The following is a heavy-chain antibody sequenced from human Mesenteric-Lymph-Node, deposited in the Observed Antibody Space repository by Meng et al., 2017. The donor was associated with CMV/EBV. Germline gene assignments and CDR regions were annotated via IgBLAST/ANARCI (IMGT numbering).Heavy chain of an antibody. CDR3: SREGEGPQRDYYDSSGFDY. D-gene: IGHD3-22*01. CDR2: IRSKAYGGTP. CDR1: GFTFSNAW. J-gene: IGHJ4*02. Sequence: GESLKISCAASGFTFSNAWMSWVRQAPGKGLEWVGFIRSKAYGGTPEYAASVKGRFTISRDDSKSIVYLQMNSLKTEDTAVYYCSREGEGPQRDYYDSSGFDYWGQGTLVTVSS. V-gene: IGHV3-49*04.